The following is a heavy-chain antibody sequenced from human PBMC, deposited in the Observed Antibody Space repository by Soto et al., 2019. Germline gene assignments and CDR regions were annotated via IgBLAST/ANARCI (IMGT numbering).Heavy chain of an antibody. Sequence: SETLSLTCAVYGGSFSGYSWTRIRQSPGKGLEWIGQINDGGSANYNPSLKSRVTISVDTSNNEFFLELSSLTAADTAVYYCARRQWLRIFDCWGQGTLVTVSS. V-gene: IGHV4-34*01. J-gene: IGHJ4*02. CDR1: GGSFSGYS. CDR2: INDGGSA. D-gene: IGHD5-12*01. CDR3: ARRQWLRIFDC.